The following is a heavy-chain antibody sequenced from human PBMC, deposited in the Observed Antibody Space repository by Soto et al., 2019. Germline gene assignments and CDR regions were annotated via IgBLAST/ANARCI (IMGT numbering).Heavy chain of an antibody. CDR1: GFTFSSYG. CDR3: AKGNHFDY. Sequence: PGGSLRLSCAASGFTFSSYGMHWVRQAPGKGLEWVAVISYDGSNKYYADSVKGRFTISRDNSKNTLYLQMNSLRAEDTAVYYCAKGNHFDYWGQGTLVTVSS. J-gene: IGHJ4*02. V-gene: IGHV3-30*18. CDR2: ISYDGSNK.